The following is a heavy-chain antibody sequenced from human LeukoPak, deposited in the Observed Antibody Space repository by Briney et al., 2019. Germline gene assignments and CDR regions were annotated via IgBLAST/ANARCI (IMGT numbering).Heavy chain of an antibody. J-gene: IGHJ4*02. CDR2: IYYSGSA. Sequence: PSETLSLTCMVSGGSIGWSSYFWGWIRQPPGKGPEWIGSIYYSGSAYYNPSLRRRVTISVDTSKNQFSLKFSSVTAADTAIYYCARVFVMATIRKLYYFDHWGQGILVTVSS. CDR1: GGSIGWSSYF. CDR3: ARVFVMATIRKLYYFDH. D-gene: IGHD5-24*01. V-gene: IGHV4-39*01.